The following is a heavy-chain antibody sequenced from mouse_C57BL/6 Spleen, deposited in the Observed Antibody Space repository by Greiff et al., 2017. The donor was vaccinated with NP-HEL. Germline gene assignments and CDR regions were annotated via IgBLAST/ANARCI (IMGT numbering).Heavy chain of an antibody. CDR2: INYDGSST. D-gene: IGHD4-1*01. Sequence: EVKLMESEGGLVQPGSSMKLSCTASGFTFSDYYMAWVRQVPEKGLEWVANINYDGSSTYYLDSLKSRFIISRDNAKNILYLQMSSLKSEDTATYYCARECNWGFAYWGQGTLVTVSA. J-gene: IGHJ3*01. V-gene: IGHV5-16*01. CDR1: GFTFSDYY. CDR3: ARECNWGFAY.